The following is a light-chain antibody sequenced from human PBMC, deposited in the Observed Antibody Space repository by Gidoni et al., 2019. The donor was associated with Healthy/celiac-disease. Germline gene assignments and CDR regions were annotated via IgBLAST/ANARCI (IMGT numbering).Light chain of an antibody. Sequence: DIQMTQSPSTLSASVGDRVTITCRAIQSISRWLAWYQQKPGKAPKLLIYKASSLESGVPSRFSGSGSGTEFTLTISSLQPDDFATYYCQQYNSYPYTFXQXTKLEIK. J-gene: IGKJ2*01. CDR2: KAS. CDR1: QSISRW. CDR3: QQYNSYPYT. V-gene: IGKV1-5*03.